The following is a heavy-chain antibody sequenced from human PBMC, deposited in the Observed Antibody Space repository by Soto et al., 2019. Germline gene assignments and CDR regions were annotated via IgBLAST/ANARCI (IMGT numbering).Heavy chain of an antibody. CDR2: IYYSGST. Sequence: PSETLSLTCTVSGGSISSSSYYWGWIRQPPGKGLEWIGSIYYSGSTYYNPSLKSRVTISVDTSKNQFSLKLSSVTAADTAVYYCASILGNSGWEKDYYGMDVWGQGTTVTVSS. J-gene: IGHJ6*02. CDR3: ASILGNSGWEKDYYGMDV. D-gene: IGHD6-19*01. CDR1: GGSISSSSYY. V-gene: IGHV4-39*01.